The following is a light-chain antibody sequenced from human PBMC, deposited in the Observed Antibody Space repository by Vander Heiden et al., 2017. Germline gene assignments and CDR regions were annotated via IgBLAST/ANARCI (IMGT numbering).Light chain of an antibody. Sequence: EIVLTQSPGTLSLSPGERATLSCRASQSVSSSYLAGYQQKPGQAPRLLIYGASSRATGSPDRFSGSGSGTDFTLTISRLEPEDFAVYYCQQYGSSPRYTFGQGTKLEIK. CDR1: QSVSSSY. J-gene: IGKJ2*01. CDR2: GAS. CDR3: QQYGSSPRYT. V-gene: IGKV3-20*01.